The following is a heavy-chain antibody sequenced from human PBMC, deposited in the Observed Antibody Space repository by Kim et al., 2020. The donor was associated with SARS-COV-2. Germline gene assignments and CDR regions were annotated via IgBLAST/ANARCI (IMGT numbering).Heavy chain of an antibody. CDR3: ARVRSGGYSGCEEEEVFDY. D-gene: IGHD5-12*01. V-gene: IGHV3-74*01. Sequence: GRFTISRDNAKNTLYLHMNSLRAADSAVYYCARVRSGGYSGCEEEEVFDYWGQGTLVTVSS. J-gene: IGHJ4*01.